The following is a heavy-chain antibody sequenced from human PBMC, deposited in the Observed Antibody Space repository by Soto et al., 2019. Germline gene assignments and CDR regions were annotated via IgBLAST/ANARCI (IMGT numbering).Heavy chain of an antibody. CDR3: ATHSEGATYYFDY. Sequence: ASVKVSCNASGYTFTDYYMHWVLQAPGQGFEWMGRIRRKSGGTNYAQKFQGSVTITRDMSTGTAYLDLSRLRSEDPAVYYCATHSEGATYYFDYWGQGTLVTVSS. CDR1: GYTFTDYY. CDR2: IRRKSGGT. J-gene: IGHJ4*02. V-gene: IGHV1-2*02. D-gene: IGHD1-26*01.